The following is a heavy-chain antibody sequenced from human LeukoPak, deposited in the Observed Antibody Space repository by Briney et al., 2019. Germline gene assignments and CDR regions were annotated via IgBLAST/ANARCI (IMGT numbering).Heavy chain of an antibody. J-gene: IGHJ4*02. CDR3: ARVTYYYDSSGPYYFDY. D-gene: IGHD3-22*01. Sequence: PSETLSLTCTVSGGSISSSSYYWGWIRQPPGKGLEWIVSIYYSGSTYYNPSLKSRFTISVDTSKNQFSLKLSSVTAADTAVYYCARVTYYYDSSGPYYFDYWGQGTLVTVSS. CDR1: GGSISSSSYY. V-gene: IGHV4-39*01. CDR2: IYYSGST.